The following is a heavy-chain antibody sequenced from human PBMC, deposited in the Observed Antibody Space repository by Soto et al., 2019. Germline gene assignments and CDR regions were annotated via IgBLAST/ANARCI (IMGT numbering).Heavy chain of an antibody. CDR2: ISYDGSNK. D-gene: IGHD5-18*01. CDR3: ARDLAMVTIYFSLKYYYYYGMDV. CDR1: GFTFSSYA. Sequence: GESLKISCAASGFTFSSYAMHWVRQAPGKGLEWVAVISYDGSNKYYADSVKGRFTISRDNSKNTLYLQMNSLRAEDTAVYYCARDLAMVTIYFSLKYYYYYGMDVWGQGTTVTVSS. J-gene: IGHJ6*02. V-gene: IGHV3-30-3*01.